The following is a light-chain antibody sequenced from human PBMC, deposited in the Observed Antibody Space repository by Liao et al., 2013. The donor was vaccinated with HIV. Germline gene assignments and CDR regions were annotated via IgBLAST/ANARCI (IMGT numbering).Light chain of an antibody. CDR2: YDT. CDR1: NIGSKN. V-gene: IGLV3-21*01. Sequence: SYVLPQPPSVSVAPGKTARITCGGNNIGSKNVHWYQQKPGQAPILVIYYDTNRPSGIPERFSGSNSGNTATLTITRVEAGDEADYYCQVWDSNGNHYVFGTGTQVTVI. CDR3: QVWDSNGNHYV. J-gene: IGLJ1*01.